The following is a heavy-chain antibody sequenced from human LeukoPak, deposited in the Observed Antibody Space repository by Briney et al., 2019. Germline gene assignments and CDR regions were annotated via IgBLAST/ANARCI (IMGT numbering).Heavy chain of an antibody. CDR1: GFTFSFYW. D-gene: IGHD1-26*01. V-gene: IGHV3-7*01. CDR2: IKQDGSEK. J-gene: IGHJ3*02. Sequence: PGGSLRLSCAASGFTFSFYWMNWVRQAPGKGLEWVGNIKQDGSEKYFVDSVKGRFTISRDNAKNSLYLQMNSLRADDTAVYYCARDQGGSYFLDAFDIWGQGTLVTVSS. CDR3: ARDQGGSYFLDAFDI.